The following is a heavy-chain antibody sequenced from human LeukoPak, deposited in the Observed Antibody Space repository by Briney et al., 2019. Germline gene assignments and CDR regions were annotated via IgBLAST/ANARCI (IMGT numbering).Heavy chain of an antibody. Sequence: SETLSLTCTVSGYSISSGYYWGWIRQPPGKGLEWIGNIYYSGSTNCNPSLKRRVTISVDTSKNQFSLKLSSVTAADTAVYYCTRGAIAYYYMDVWGKGTTVTISS. D-gene: IGHD3-16*01. J-gene: IGHJ6*03. CDR2: IYYSGST. CDR3: TRGAIAYYYMDV. V-gene: IGHV4-38-2*02. CDR1: GYSISSGYY.